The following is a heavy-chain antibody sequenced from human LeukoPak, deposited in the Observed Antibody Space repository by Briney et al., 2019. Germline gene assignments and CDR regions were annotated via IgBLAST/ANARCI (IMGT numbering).Heavy chain of an antibody. CDR3: ARMGYSGYLYYFDY. Sequence: SETLSLTCTVSGGSISSYYWSWIRQPPGKGLEWIGYIYYSGSTNYNPSLKSRVTISVDASKNQFSLKVSSVTAADTAVYFCARMGYSGYLYYFDYWGQGTLVTVSS. D-gene: IGHD5-12*01. CDR2: IYYSGST. V-gene: IGHV4-59*01. J-gene: IGHJ4*02. CDR1: GGSISSYY.